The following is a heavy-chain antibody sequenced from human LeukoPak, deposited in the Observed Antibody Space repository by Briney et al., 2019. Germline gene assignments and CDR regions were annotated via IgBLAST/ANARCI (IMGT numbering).Heavy chain of an antibody. CDR3: ARQAPYSYYYGMDV. J-gene: IGHJ6*02. Sequence: SETLPLTCTVSGGSISSSSYYWGWIRQPPGKGLEWIGSIYYSGSTYYNPSLKSRVTISVDTSKNQFSLKLSSVTAADTAVYYCARQAPYSYYYGMDVWGQGTTVTVSS. CDR2: IYYSGST. CDR1: GGSISSSSYY. V-gene: IGHV4-39*01.